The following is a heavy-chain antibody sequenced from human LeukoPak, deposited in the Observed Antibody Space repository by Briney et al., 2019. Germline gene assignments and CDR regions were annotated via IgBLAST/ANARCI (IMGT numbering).Heavy chain of an antibody. D-gene: IGHD3-22*01. CDR3: ARRGSGGYYLIDY. V-gene: IGHV5-51*01. CDR1: GYILTDYW. J-gene: IGHJ4*02. CDR2: INPGDSDT. Sequence: GESLKISCKGSGYILTDYWIGWVRQMPGKGLEWMGIINPGDSDTKYSPSFQGQVTISADKSISTAYLQWSSLKASDTAMYYCARRGSGGYYLIDYWGQGTLVTVSS.